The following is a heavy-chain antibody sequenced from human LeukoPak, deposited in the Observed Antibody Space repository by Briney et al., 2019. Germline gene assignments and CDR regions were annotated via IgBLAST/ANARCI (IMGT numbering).Heavy chain of an antibody. J-gene: IGHJ4*02. Sequence: SETLSLTCTVSGGSLTSYYWSWVRQSPGKGLEWIGSIYSSGESSHNPSLKSRVTISVDTAQNQFSLSLTSGTAAAVGVYFCPGGGGGSMWSGHYRLFDFWGQGTLITVSS. D-gene: IGHD4-17*01. V-gene: IGHV4-59*01. CDR3: PGGGGGSMWSGHYRLFDF. CDR1: GGSLTSYY. CDR2: IYSSGES.